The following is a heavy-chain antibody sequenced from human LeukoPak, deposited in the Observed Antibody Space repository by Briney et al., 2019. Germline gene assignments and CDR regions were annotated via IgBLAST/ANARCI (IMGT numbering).Heavy chain of an antibody. CDR3: AREDQSKYRNTFDY. Sequence: ASVKASCKASGYTFTGYYMHWVRQAPGQGLEWMGWINPNSGGTNYAQKFQGRVTMTRDTSISTAYMELSRLRSDDTAVYYCAREDQSKYRNTFDYWGQGTLVTVSS. J-gene: IGHJ4*02. D-gene: IGHD2/OR15-2a*01. CDR2: INPNSGGT. V-gene: IGHV1-2*02. CDR1: GYTFTGYY.